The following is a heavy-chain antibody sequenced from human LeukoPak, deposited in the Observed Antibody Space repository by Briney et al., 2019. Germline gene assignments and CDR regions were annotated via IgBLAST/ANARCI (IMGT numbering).Heavy chain of an antibody. CDR1: GFSFTTYG. CDR3: ARDACRAGSCYLKWFDP. J-gene: IGHJ5*02. V-gene: IGHV3-33*01. Sequence: GGSLRLSCAASGFSFTTYGFHWVRQAPGKGLEWVAVIWYDGSKQYYADSVKGRFTFSRDDSQNMLYLQMNSLRAEDTAIHYCARDACRAGSCYLKWFDPGGQGTLVTVSS. D-gene: IGHD2-15*01. CDR2: IWYDGSKQ.